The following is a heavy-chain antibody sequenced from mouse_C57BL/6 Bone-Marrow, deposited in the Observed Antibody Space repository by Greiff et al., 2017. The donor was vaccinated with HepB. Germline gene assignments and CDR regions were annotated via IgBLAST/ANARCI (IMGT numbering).Heavy chain of an antibody. D-gene: IGHD1-1*01. Sequence: EVQRVESEGGLVQPGSSMKLSCTASGFTFSDYYMAWVRQVPEKGLEWVANINYDGSSTYYLDSLKSRFIISRDNAKNILYLQMSSLKSEDTATYYCARLRAAMDYWGQGTSVTVSS. J-gene: IGHJ4*01. CDR2: INYDGSST. CDR3: ARLRAAMDY. CDR1: GFTFSDYY. V-gene: IGHV5-16*01.